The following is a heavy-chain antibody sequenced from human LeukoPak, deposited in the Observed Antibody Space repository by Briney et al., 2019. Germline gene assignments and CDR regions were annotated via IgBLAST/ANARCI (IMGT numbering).Heavy chain of an antibody. Sequence: GGSLRLSCAASGLTFSSYAMNWVRQAPGKGLEWVSTISGSGGGTFYADSVKGRFTISRDNSKNTLYLQMNSLRAEDTAVYYCAKDQFGYSSSWFDYWGQGTLVTVSS. CDR1: GLTFSSYA. J-gene: IGHJ4*02. CDR3: AKDQFGYSSSWFDY. CDR2: ISGSGGGT. V-gene: IGHV3-23*01. D-gene: IGHD6-13*01.